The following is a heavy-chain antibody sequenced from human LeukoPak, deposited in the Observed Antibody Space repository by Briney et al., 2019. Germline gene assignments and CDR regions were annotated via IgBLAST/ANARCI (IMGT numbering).Heavy chain of an antibody. CDR1: GFTFSSYS. V-gene: IGHV3-48*02. Sequence: PGGSLRLSCAASGFTFSSYSMNWVRQAPGKGLEWVSYISSSSSTIYYADSVKGRFTISRDNAKNSLYLQMNSLRDEDTAVYYCARDLITMIVVVLPVDYYYGMDVWGQGTTVTVSS. D-gene: IGHD3-22*01. J-gene: IGHJ6*02. CDR3: ARDLITMIVVVLPVDYYYGMDV. CDR2: ISSSSSTI.